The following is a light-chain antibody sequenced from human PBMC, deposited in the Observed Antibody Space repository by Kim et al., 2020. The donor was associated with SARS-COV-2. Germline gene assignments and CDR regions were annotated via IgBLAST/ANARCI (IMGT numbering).Light chain of an antibody. J-gene: IGKJ2*01. Sequence: SASVGDRVTITCRASQSISTWLAWYQQKPGQAPRLLIYRASTLQSGVPSRFSGSGSGTEFTLTISSLQPDDFATYYCQQYNSNSNTFGLGTKLEI. CDR1: QSISTW. CDR2: RAS. V-gene: IGKV1-5*03. CDR3: QQYNSNSNT.